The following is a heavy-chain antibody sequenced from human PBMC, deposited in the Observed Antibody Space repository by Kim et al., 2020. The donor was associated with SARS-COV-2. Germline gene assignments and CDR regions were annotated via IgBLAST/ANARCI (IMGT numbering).Heavy chain of an antibody. J-gene: IGHJ4*02. CDR3: ARARDIAVVPAAIRY. V-gene: IGHV4-34*01. CDR1: GGSFSGYY. Sequence: SETLSLTCAVYGGSFSGYYWSWIRQPPGKGLEWIGEINHSGSTNYNPSLKSRVTISVDTSKNQFSLKLSSVTAADTAVYYCARARDIAVVPAAIRYWGQG. D-gene: IGHD2-2*01. CDR2: INHSGST.